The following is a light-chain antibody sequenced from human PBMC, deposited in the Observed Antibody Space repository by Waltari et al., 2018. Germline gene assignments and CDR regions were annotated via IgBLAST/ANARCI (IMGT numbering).Light chain of an antibody. Sequence: QSALTQPASVSGSPGQSITISCSGTDRHVVASDFVSWYQQHPGKAPHLIIYEVSNRPSGISNRFSASKSGNTASLTISGLQAEDEADYYCSSYTTSSAPGVFGTGTRVTVL. CDR3: SSYTTSSAPGV. V-gene: IGLV2-14*01. J-gene: IGLJ1*01. CDR1: DRHVVASDF. CDR2: EVS.